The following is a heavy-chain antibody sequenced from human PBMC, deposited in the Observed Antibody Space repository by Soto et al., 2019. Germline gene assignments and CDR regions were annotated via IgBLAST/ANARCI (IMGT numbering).Heavy chain of an antibody. CDR1: GFTFSSYS. D-gene: IGHD3-22*01. CDR2: ISSSSSYI. J-gene: IGHJ4*02. Sequence: EVQLVESGGGLVKPGGSLRLSCAASGFTFSSYSMNWVRQAPGKGLEWVSSISSSSSYIYYADSVKGRFTISRDNAKNSLYLQMNSLRAEDMAVYYCARYSSGYREYLGQGTRVTVSS. V-gene: IGHV3-21*01. CDR3: ARYSSGYREY.